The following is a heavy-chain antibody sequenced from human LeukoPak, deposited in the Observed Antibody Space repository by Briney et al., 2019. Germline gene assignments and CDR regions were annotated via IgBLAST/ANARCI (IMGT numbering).Heavy chain of an antibody. D-gene: IGHD3-16*02. Sequence: PGRSLRLSCAASGFTFSSYAIHWVRQAPGKGLEWVAVISYDGSNKYYADSVKGRFTISSDHAKRSINLQMSSLRVEDTAVYYCASSKRGTYRFDAYDIWDQGTMVTVSS. CDR3: ASSKRGTYRFDAYDI. V-gene: IGHV3-30*04. J-gene: IGHJ3*02. CDR1: GFTFSSYA. CDR2: ISYDGSNK.